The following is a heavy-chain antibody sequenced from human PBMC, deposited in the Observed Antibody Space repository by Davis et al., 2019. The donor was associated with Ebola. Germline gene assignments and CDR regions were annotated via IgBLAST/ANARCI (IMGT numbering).Heavy chain of an antibody. CDR2: ISGSGDST. D-gene: IGHD6-19*01. J-gene: IGHJ4*02. Sequence: GGSLRLSCAASEFTLSNYAMSWVRQAPGKGLEWVSAISGSGDSTFNADSVKGRFTISRDNSKNTLYLQMNSLRAEDTAVYYCAKVEYSSGWTFDYWGQGTLVTVSS. V-gene: IGHV3-23*01. CDR1: EFTLSNYA. CDR3: AKVEYSSGWTFDY.